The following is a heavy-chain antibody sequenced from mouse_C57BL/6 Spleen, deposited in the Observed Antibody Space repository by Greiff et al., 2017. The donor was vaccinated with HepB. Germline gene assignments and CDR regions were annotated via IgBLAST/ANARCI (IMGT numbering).Heavy chain of an antibody. CDR2: INPNNGGT. J-gene: IGHJ3*01. V-gene: IGHV1-18*01. CDR3: ARGDGRLRGFAY. CDR1: GYTFTDYN. Sequence: EVQLQQSGPELVKPGASVKIPCKASGYTFTDYNMDWVKQSHGKSLEWIGDINPNNGGTIYNQKFKGKATLTVDKSSSTAYMELRSLTSEDTAVYYCARGDGRLRGFAYWGQGTLVTVSA. D-gene: IGHD1-2*01.